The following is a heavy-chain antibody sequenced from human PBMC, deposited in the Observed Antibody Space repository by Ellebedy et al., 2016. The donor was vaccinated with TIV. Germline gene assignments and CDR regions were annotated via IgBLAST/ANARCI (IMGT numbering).Heavy chain of an antibody. D-gene: IGHD3-9*01. V-gene: IGHV1-69*06. Sequence: SVKVSXXASGGTFSSYAISWVRQAPGQGLEWMGGIIPIFGTANYAQKFQGRVTITADKSTSTAYMELSSLRSEDTAVYYCARDHYDILTGYYLNFDYWGQGTLVTVSS. J-gene: IGHJ4*02. CDR1: GGTFSSYA. CDR3: ARDHYDILTGYYLNFDY. CDR2: IIPIFGTA.